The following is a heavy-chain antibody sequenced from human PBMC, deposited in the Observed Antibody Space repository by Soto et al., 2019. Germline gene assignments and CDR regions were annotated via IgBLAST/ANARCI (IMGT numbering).Heavy chain of an antibody. CDR3: VRGPLCGSDCHFAS. J-gene: IGHJ5*01. D-gene: IGHD2-21*02. CDR1: GGSVSDYY. CDR2: IRPGGNT. V-gene: IGHV4-4*07. Sequence: PSETLSLTCTDYGGSVSDYYWSWVRQPAGKGLEWIGRIRPGGNTNYSPSLMARVTMSVDTSRTQFSLKLTSVTAADTAVYYSVRGPLCGSDCHFASWGQAALVTVSS.